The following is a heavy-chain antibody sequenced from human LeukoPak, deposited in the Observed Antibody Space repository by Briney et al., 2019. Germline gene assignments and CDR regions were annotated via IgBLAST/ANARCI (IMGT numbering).Heavy chain of an antibody. CDR3: ARDIMIVVVQGAFDI. V-gene: IGHV4-61*05. J-gene: IGHJ3*02. CDR1: GGSISSSSYY. Sequence: SETLSLTCTVSGGSISSSSYYWGWIRQPPGKGLEWIAYIYYSGSTNYNPSLKSRVTISVDTSKNQFSLKLSSVTAADTAVYYCARDIMIVVVQGAFDIWGQGTMVTVSS. D-gene: IGHD3-22*01. CDR2: IYYSGST.